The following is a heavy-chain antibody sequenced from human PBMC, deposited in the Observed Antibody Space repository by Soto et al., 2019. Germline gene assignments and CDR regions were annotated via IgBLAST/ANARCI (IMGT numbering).Heavy chain of an antibody. Sequence: PSETLPLTCNVSGGSISGHYWSWVRQTPGKGLEWIGYIYYSGSTNYNPSLKSRVTISVDTSKNHFSLRLTSVTAADTAVYYCARGPYYDLIWNYYYMDVWGKGTTVTVSS. CDR2: IYYSGST. D-gene: IGHD3-16*01. J-gene: IGHJ6*03. CDR1: GGSISGHY. CDR3: ARGPYYDLIWNYYYMDV. V-gene: IGHV4-59*08.